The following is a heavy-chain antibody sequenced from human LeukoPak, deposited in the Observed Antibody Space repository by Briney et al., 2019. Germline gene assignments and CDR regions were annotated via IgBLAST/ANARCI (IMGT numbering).Heavy chain of an antibody. V-gene: IGHV3-23*01. J-gene: IGHJ3*02. Sequence: GESLRLSCEVSGFTLSNYAMSWVRQAPGKGLEWVSGISGNGGSTYYADSVKGRFTISRDNSKNALYLQINSLRAEDTAVYYCAKKIGGVYAFDIWGQGTMVTVSS. CDR1: GFTLSNYA. CDR2: ISGNGGST. CDR3: AKKIGGVYAFDI. D-gene: IGHD3-16*01.